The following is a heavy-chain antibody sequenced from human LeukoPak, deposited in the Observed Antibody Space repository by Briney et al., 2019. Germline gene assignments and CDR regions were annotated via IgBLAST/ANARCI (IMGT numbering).Heavy chain of an antibody. CDR3: ARGYSGGSGTGYYYYYMDV. V-gene: IGHV3-74*01. J-gene: IGHJ6*03. CDR1: GFTFSSYW. D-gene: IGHD3-10*01. CDR2: INSDGSST. Sequence: PGGSLRLSCAASGFTFSSYWMHWVRQAPGKGLVWVSRINSDGSSTSYADSVKGRFTISRDNAKNTLYLQMNSLRAEDTAVYYCARGYSGGSGTGYYYYYMDVWGKGTTVTVSS.